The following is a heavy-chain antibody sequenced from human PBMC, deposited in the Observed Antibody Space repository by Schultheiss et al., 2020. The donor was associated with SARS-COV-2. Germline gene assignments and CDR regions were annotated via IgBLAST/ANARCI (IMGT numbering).Heavy chain of an antibody. CDR3: VRRGGIDLSPDF. CDR2: ISGSGGST. CDR1: GLTVSSNY. J-gene: IGHJ4*02. V-gene: IGHV3-23*01. Sequence: GGSLRLSCAASGLTVSSNYMSWVRQAPGKGLEWVSAISGSGGSTYYADSVKGRFTISRYNSKNTLYLQMNSLRAEDTAVYYCVRRGGIDLSPDFWGQGTLVTVSS. D-gene: IGHD6-13*01.